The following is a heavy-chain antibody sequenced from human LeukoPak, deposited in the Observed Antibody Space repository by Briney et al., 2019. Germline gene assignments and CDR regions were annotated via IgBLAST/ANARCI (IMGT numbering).Heavy chain of an antibody. CDR1: GFTFSSYS. V-gene: IGHV3-21*01. J-gene: IGHJ4*02. D-gene: IGHD3-10*01. Sequence: GGSLRLSCAASGFTFSSYSMNWVRQALGKGLEWVSSISSSSSYIYYADSVKGRFTISRDNAKNSLYLQMNSLRAEDTAVYYCARDRLPGGLLPDYWGQGTLVTVSS. CDR3: ARDRLPGGLLPDY. CDR2: ISSSSSYI.